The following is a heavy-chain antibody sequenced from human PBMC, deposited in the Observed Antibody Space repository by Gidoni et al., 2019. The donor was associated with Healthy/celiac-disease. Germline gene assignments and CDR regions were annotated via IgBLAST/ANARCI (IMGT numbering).Heavy chain of an antibody. CDR3: AKFCRHGDYLAPFDY. J-gene: IGHJ4*02. V-gene: IGHV3-23*01. D-gene: IGHD4-17*01. Sequence: EVQLLESGGGLVQPGGSLRLSCAASGFTFSRYAMSWVRQAPGKGLAWVAAFSVSGCSTYYDDSVKGLFTISRDSSKNTLYLQMNSLRAEDTAVYYCAKFCRHGDYLAPFDYWGQGTLVTVSS. CDR1: GFTFSRYA. CDR2: FSVSGCST.